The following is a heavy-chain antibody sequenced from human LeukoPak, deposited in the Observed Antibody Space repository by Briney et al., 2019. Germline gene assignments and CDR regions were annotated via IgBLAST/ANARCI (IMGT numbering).Heavy chain of an antibody. J-gene: IGHJ4*02. Sequence: GGSLRLSCAASGFAFSRNDMSWVRQAPGKGLEWVSSIGGSGTRTYYADSVKGRFTISRDTSKNTLYLQMNSLRAEDAAVYYCTKYRGFGDSYDSWGQGTLVTVSS. D-gene: IGHD3-10*01. V-gene: IGHV3-23*01. CDR2: IGGSGTRT. CDR3: TKYRGFGDSYDS. CDR1: GFAFSRND.